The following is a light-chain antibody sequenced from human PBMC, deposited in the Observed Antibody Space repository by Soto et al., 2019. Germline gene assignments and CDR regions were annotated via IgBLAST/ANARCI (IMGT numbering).Light chain of an antibody. V-gene: IGLV2-14*01. J-gene: IGLJ1*01. CDR2: EVN. Sequence: QSVLAQPASVSGSPGQSITISCTGTSSDVGTYNYVSWYQQHPGKAPKLMIYEVNNRPSGVSNRFSGSKSGNTASLTISGLQAEDEADYYCCSYTSSSTYVFGTGTKVNVL. CDR1: SSDVGTYNY. CDR3: CSYTSSSTYV.